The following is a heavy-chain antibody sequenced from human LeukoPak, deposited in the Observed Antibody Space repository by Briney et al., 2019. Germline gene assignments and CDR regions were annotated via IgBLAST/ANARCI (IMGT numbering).Heavy chain of an antibody. Sequence: PGRSLRLSCAASGFTFSSYGMHWVRQAPGKGLEWVAVISYDGGNKYYADSVKGRFTISRDNSKNTLYLQMNSLRAEDTAVYYCAKEGQGYYDSSGFGYYFDYWGQGTLVTVSS. V-gene: IGHV3-30*18. CDR2: ISYDGGNK. CDR3: AKEGQGYYDSSGFGYYFDY. CDR1: GFTFSSYG. J-gene: IGHJ4*02. D-gene: IGHD3-22*01.